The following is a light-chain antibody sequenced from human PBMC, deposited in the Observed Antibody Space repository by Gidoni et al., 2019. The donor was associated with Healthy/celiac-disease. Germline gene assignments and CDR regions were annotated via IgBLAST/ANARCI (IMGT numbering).Light chain of an antibody. V-gene: IGKV3D-20*01. CDR1: QSVSSSY. CDR2: DAS. J-gene: IGKJ2*01. CDR3: HRYGSSPPMYT. Sequence: EVELTQSPATLSWSPGERATLSCGASQSVSSSYLAWYQQKPGLAPRLLIYDASSRATGIPDRYSVSGSGTGFALTISRLEPEDFAVYYCHRYGSSPPMYTFGQGTKLEIK.